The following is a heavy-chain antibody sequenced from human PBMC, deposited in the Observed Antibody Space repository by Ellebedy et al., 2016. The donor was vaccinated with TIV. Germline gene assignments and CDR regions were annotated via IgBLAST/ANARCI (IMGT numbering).Heavy chain of an antibody. J-gene: IGHJ5*02. CDR3: ARAIYGMGWFDP. CDR2: INAGNGNT. Sequence: AASVKVSCKASGYIFTSNAMHWARQAPGQRLEWVGWINAGNGNTKYSQKFQGRVTITRDTSANTAYMELSSLRSEDTAVYYCARAIYGMGWFDPWGQGTLVTVSS. V-gene: IGHV1-3*01. CDR1: GYIFTSNA. D-gene: IGHD3-3*01.